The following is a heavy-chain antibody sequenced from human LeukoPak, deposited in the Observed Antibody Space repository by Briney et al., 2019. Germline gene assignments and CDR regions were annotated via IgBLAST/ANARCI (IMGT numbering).Heavy chain of an antibody. CDR1: GYTFTGYY. J-gene: IGHJ4*02. D-gene: IGHD4-17*01. V-gene: IGHV1-2*02. CDR3: ARISYGDYRGEGY. Sequence: ASVKVSCKASGYTFTGYYMHWVRQAPGQGLEWMGWINPNSGGTNYAQKFQGRVTMTRDTSISTAYMELSRLRSDDTAVYYCARISYGDYRGEGYWGQGTLVTVSS. CDR2: INPNSGGT.